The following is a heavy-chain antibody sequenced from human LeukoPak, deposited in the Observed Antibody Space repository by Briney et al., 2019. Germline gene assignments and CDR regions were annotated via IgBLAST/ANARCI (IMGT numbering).Heavy chain of an antibody. V-gene: IGHV4-59*01. Sequence: SETLSLTCTVSGGSISSYYWSWIRQPPGKGLEWIGYIYYSGSTNYNPSLKSRVTISVDTSKNRFSLKLSSVTAADTAVYYCAREEEAYGGTSYWGQGTLVTVSS. CDR1: GGSISSYY. CDR3: AREEEAYGGTSY. CDR2: IYYSGST. D-gene: IGHD4-23*01. J-gene: IGHJ4*02.